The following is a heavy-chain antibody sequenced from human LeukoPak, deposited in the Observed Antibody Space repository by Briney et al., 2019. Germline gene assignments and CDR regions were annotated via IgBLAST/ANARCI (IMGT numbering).Heavy chain of an antibody. Sequence: SQTLSLTCAVSGGSISSGGYSWSWIRQPPGKGLEWIGYIYHSGSTYYNPSLKSRVTISVDRSENQFSLKLSSVTAADTAVYYCARGGYCSSTSCYRNWFDPWGQGTLVTVSS. D-gene: IGHD2-2*02. CDR3: ARGGYCSSTSCYRNWFDP. V-gene: IGHV4-30-2*01. CDR1: GGSISSGGYS. CDR2: IYHSGST. J-gene: IGHJ5*02.